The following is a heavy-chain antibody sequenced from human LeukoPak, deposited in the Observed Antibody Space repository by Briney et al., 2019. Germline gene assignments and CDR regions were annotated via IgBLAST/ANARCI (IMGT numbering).Heavy chain of an antibody. CDR2: ISYDGSNK. Sequence: PGGSLRLSCSASGFTFSSYAMHWVRQAPGKGLEWVAVISYDGSNKYYADSVKGRFTISRDNSKNTLYLQMNSLRAEDTAVYYCADTAMVTDYWGQGTLVTVSS. J-gene: IGHJ4*02. CDR1: GFTFSSYA. D-gene: IGHD5-18*01. CDR3: ADTAMVTDY. V-gene: IGHV3-30-3*01.